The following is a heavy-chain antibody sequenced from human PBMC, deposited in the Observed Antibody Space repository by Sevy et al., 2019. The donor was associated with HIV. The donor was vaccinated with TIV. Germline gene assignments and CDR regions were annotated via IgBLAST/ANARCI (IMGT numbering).Heavy chain of an antibody. Sequence: QSQTLSLTCAISGDSVSSNSAAWNWIRQSPSRGLEWLGRTYYRSKWYNDYAVSVKSRITINPDTSKNQFSLQLNSVTPEDTAVYYCAKGGYSRGGGYYYYMDVWGKGTTVTVSS. D-gene: IGHD6-13*01. CDR3: AKGGYSRGGGYYYYMDV. CDR2: TYYRSKWYN. CDR1: GDSVSSNSAA. J-gene: IGHJ6*03. V-gene: IGHV6-1*01.